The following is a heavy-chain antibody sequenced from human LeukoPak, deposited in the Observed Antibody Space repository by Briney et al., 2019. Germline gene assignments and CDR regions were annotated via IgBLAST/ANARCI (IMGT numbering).Heavy chain of an antibody. J-gene: IGHJ3*02. CDR3: AKDIEAYCGGDCYSVGAFDI. Sequence: PGGSLRLSCAASGFTFDDYAMHWVRQAPGKGLEWVSGISWNSGSIGYADSVKGRFTISRDNAKNSLYLQMSSLRAEDMALYYCAKDIEAYCGGDCYSVGAFDIWGQGTMVTVSS. V-gene: IGHV3-9*03. CDR1: GFTFDDYA. D-gene: IGHD2-21*01. CDR2: ISWNSGSI.